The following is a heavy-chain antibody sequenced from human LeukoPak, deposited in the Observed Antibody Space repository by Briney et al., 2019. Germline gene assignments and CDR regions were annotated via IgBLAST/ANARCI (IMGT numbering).Heavy chain of an antibody. CDR3: ASLAYDYVWGSYRLRYGMDV. CDR2: IDYSGST. CDR1: GGSISSSDYY. V-gene: IGHV4-39*07. Sequence: SETLSLTCTVSGGSISSSDYYWGWIRQPPGQGLEWIGSIDYSGSTYSNPSLKSRVTVSVDTSKNQFSLKLSSVTAADTAVYFCASLAYDYVWGSYRLRYGMDVWGQGTTVTVSS. D-gene: IGHD3-16*02. J-gene: IGHJ6*02.